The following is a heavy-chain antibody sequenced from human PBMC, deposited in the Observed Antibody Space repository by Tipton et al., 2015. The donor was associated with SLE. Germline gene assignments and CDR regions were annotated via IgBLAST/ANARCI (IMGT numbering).Heavy chain of an antibody. CDR3: ASLYCSSTSCYSAFDI. V-gene: IGHV6-1*01. J-gene: IGHJ3*02. Sequence: GLVKPSQTLSLTCAISGDSVSSNSAAWNWIRQSPSRDLEWLGRTYYRSKWYNDYAVSVKSRITINPDTSKNQFSLQLNSVTPEDTAVYYCASLYCSSTSCYSAFDIWGQGTMVTVSS. CDR2: TYYRSKWYN. D-gene: IGHD2-2*02. CDR1: GDSVSSNSAA.